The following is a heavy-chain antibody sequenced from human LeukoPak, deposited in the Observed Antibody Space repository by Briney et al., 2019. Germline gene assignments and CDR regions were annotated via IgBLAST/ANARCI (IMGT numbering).Heavy chain of an antibody. CDR3: ARVYYYDSSGYLRAYYYYYMDV. V-gene: IGHV4-59*01. CDR1: GGSISSYY. D-gene: IGHD3-22*01. CDR2: IYYSGST. J-gene: IGHJ6*03. Sequence: SETLSLTCTVSGGSISSYYWSWIRQPPGKGLEWIGYIYYSGSTNYNPSLKSRVTISVDTSKNQFSLKLSSVTAADTAVYYCARVYYYDSSGYLRAYYYYYMDVWGKGTTVTVSS.